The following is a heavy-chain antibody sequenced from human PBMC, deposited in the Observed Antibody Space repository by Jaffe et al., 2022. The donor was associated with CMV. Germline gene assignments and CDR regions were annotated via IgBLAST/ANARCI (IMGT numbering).Heavy chain of an antibody. V-gene: IGHV4-59*01. Sequence: QVQLQESGPGLVKPSETLSLTCTVSGGSISSYYWSWIRQPPGKGLEWIGYIYYSGSTNYNPSLKSRVTISVDTSKNQFSLKLSSVTAADTAVYYCARAGPTVVTHFDYWGQGTLVTVSS. CDR3: ARAGPTVVTHFDY. CDR2: IYYSGST. CDR1: GGSISSYY. J-gene: IGHJ4*02. D-gene: IGHD4-17*01.